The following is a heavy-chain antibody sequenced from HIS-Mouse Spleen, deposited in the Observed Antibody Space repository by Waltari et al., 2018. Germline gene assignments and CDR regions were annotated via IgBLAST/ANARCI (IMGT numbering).Heavy chain of an antibody. V-gene: IGHV4-39*07. Sequence: QLQLQESGPGLVKPSETLSLTCTVPGGPISSSSYYWGRDRQPTGKGLEWIGGIYYSGSTYYNPSLKSRVTISVDTSKNQFSLKLSSVTAADTAVYYCAREIPYSSSWYDWYFDLWGRGTLVTVSS. J-gene: IGHJ2*01. CDR3: AREIPYSSSWYDWYFDL. D-gene: IGHD6-13*01. CDR2: IYYSGST. CDR1: GGPISSSSYY.